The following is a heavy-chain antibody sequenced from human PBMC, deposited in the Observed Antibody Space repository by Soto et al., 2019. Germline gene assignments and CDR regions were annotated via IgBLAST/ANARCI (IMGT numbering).Heavy chain of an antibody. CDR3: ARGVATSFRYYGLDV. Sequence: QVQLQESGPGLVKASETLSLTCTVSGGSMSGYYWSWIRQPPGKRPEWIGYIYYSGSTNYNPSLKSRVTISLDTSKNHFSLRLSSVTAADTALYYCARGVATSFRYYGLDVWGQGATVTVSS. V-gene: IGHV4-59*01. CDR2: IYYSGST. J-gene: IGHJ6*02. CDR1: GGSMSGYY. D-gene: IGHD5-12*01.